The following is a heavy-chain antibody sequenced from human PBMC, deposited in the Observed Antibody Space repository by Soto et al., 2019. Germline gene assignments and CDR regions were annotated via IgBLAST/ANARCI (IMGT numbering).Heavy chain of an antibody. CDR1: GFTFSSYA. V-gene: IGHV3-30-3*01. J-gene: IGHJ3*02. CDR2: ISYDGSNK. Sequence: QVQLVESGGGVVQPGRSLRLSCAASGFTFSSYAMHWVRQAPGKGLEWVAVISYDGSNKYYADSVQGRFTISRDNSKNTLYLQMNSLRAEDTAVYYCARGDSAAAGNDAFDIWGQGTMVTVSS. CDR3: ARGDSAAAGNDAFDI. D-gene: IGHD6-13*01.